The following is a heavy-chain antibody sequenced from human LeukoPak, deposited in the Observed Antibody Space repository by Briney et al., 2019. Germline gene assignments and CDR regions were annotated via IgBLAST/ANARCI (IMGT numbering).Heavy chain of an antibody. CDR2: STHAGST. V-gene: IGHV4-34*01. CDR3: ARGRTGAAALDF. Sequence: SETLSLTCAVYGGSFSGHYWTWIRQAPGKGLEGIGESTHAGSTNYNPSLKSRVTISVDTSKNQCSLKLPSVSAADTAVYHCARGRTGAAALDFWGPGTLVTVSS. D-gene: IGHD2-2*01. CDR1: GGSFSGHY. J-gene: IGHJ4*02.